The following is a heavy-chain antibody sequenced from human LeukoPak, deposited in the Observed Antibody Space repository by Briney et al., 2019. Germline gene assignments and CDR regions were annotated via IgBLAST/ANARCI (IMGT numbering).Heavy chain of an antibody. CDR1: GGSISSYY. D-gene: IGHD3/OR15-3a*01. J-gene: IGHJ4*02. Sequence: PSETLSLTCTVSGGSISSYYWSWIRQPPGKGLEWIGYIYYSGSTNYSPSLKSRVTISVDTSKNQFSLKLSSVTAADTAVYYCARDRLDVFDYWGQGTLVTVSS. CDR3: ARDRLDVFDY. V-gene: IGHV4-59*01. CDR2: IYYSGST.